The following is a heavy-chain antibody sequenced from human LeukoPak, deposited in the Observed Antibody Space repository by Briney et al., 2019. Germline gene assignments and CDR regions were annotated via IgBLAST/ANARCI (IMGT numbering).Heavy chain of an antibody. Sequence: GASVTVSSTASGYTFTVYYMHWVRQAPGQGLEWMGWINPNSGGTNYAQKSKGRVTMNRDTSISTAYMELSRLRSDDTAVYYCARGTYSSSWLKPFDPWGQGTLVTVSS. V-gene: IGHV1-2*02. D-gene: IGHD6-13*01. CDR2: INPNSGGT. CDR3: ARGTYSSSWLKPFDP. CDR1: GYTFTVYY. J-gene: IGHJ5*02.